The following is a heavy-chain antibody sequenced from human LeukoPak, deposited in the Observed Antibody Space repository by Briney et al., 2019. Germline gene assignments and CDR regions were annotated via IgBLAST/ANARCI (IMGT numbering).Heavy chain of an antibody. D-gene: IGHD2-8*01. J-gene: IGHJ4*02. V-gene: IGHV4-34*09. CDR3: AGIVLKEAAHFDF. CDR1: GGSFSGYY. CDR2: INHSGST. Sequence: SDTLSLTCAVYGGSFSGYYLSWIRQPPGKGLGWMGEINHSGSTYYNPSLNRRGSISVAMSHTPFSLNLNSVTDAATAVYFSAGIVLKEAAHFDFWGQGTLVTVSS.